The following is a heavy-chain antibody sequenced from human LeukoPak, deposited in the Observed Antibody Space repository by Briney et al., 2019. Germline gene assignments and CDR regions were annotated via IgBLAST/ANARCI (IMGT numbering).Heavy chain of an antibody. D-gene: IGHD3-22*01. Sequence: ASVKVSCKASGYTFTGYYMHWVRQAPGQGLEWMGWINPNSGGTNYAQKFQGRVTMTRDTSFSTAYMELSRLRSDDTAVYYCATDTYDSSGYYHYYFDYWGQGTLVTVSS. J-gene: IGHJ4*02. V-gene: IGHV1-2*02. CDR3: ATDTYDSSGYYHYYFDY. CDR2: INPNSGGT. CDR1: GYTFTGYY.